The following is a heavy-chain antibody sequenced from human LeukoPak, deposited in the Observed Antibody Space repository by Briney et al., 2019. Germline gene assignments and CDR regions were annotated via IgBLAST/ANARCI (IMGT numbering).Heavy chain of an antibody. CDR2: ISGSGGSK. CDR1: GFTFSSYA. Sequence: GGSLRLXCAASGFTFSSYAMSWVRQAPGKGLEWVSAISGSGGSKYYADSVKGRFTISRDNSKNTLYLQMNSLRAEDTAVYYCAKGANYYGSGSYDYWGQGTLVTVSS. J-gene: IGHJ4*02. V-gene: IGHV3-23*01. D-gene: IGHD3-10*01. CDR3: AKGANYYGSGSYDY.